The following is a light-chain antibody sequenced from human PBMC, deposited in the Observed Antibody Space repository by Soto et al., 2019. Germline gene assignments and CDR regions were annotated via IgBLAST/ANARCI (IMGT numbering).Light chain of an antibody. V-gene: IGLV1-44*01. CDR1: STRFGYNN. CDR2: YID. CDR3: AAYDDSLNGVV. J-gene: IGLJ2*01. Sequence: QSVLTQAPSASGTPGQWVTISCSGSSTRFGYNNVIWYHQLPGKAPKLLIYYIDQRPSGVPARFSGSKSGTSASLAISGLQAEDEADYYCAAYDDSLNGVVFGGGTKLTVL.